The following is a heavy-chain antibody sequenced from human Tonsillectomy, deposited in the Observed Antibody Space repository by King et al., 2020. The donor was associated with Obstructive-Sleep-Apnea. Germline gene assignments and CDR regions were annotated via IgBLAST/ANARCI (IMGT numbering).Heavy chain of an antibody. Sequence: QVQLVESGAEVKKPGASVTVSCKASGYTFTSYDIIWVRQATGQGLEWMGWINPNSGNTGYPQKFQGRVTMTRNISISTAYMEVSSLRSDDTAVYFCSRRLGYSCGFWGQGTLVTVSS. CDR2: INPNSGNT. J-gene: IGHJ4*02. CDR1: GYTFTSYD. CDR3: SRRLGYSCGF. D-gene: IGHD5-18*01. V-gene: IGHV1-8*01.